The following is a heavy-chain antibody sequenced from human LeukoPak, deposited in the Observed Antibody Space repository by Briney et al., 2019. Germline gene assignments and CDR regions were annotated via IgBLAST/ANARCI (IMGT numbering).Heavy chain of an antibody. CDR3: ARRKYCGGDCYHRFDY. V-gene: IGHV5-51*01. CDR1: GYTFTSYW. CDR2: IYPDDSDI. J-gene: IGHJ4*02. D-gene: IGHD2-21*02. Sequence: KVSCKASGYTFTSYWIGWVRQMPGKGLEWMGIIYPDDSDITYSPSFQGQGTISADKSISTAYLQWNSLKASDTAMYYCARRKYCGGDCYHRFDYWGQGTLVTVSS.